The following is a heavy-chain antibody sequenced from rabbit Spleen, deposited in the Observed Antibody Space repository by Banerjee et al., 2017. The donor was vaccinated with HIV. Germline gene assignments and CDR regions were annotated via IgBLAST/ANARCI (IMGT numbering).Heavy chain of an antibody. D-gene: IGHD6-1*01. CDR2: IAGSSSGFT. CDR1: GFDFSSNA. V-gene: IGHV1S40*01. CDR3: ARRNGNAAFDL. Sequence: QSLEESGGDLVKPGASLTLTCTASGFDFSSNAMCWVRQAPGKGLEWISCIAGSSSGFTYSATWAKGRFTISKTSSTTVTLQMTSLTVADTATCFCARRNGNAAFDLWGPGTLVTVS. J-gene: IGHJ4*01.